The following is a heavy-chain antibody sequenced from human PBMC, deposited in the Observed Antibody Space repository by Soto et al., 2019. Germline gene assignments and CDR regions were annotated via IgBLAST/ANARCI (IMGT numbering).Heavy chain of an antibody. CDR2: IYDSVNT. CDR3: ARVDHRGYFAILTDY. CDR1: VDSLSSGGHC. D-gene: IGHD3-9*01. Sequence: TLSLNCTVSVDSLSSGGHCWGWILQHPGKGLEWIGHIYDSVNTYYSPSLRSRVTISADMSKNQFSLNLRSVTAADTAVYYCARVDHRGYFAILTDYWGQGTLVTVSS. V-gene: IGHV4-31*03. J-gene: IGHJ4*02.